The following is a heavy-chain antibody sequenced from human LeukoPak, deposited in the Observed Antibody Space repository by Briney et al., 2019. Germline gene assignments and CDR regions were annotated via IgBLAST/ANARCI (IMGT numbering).Heavy chain of an antibody. Sequence: GRSLRLSCAASGFTFSSYAMHWVRQAPGKGLEWVAVISYDGSNKYYADSVKGRFTISRDNSKNTLYLQMNSLRAEDTAVYYCAKDPGAVAGTGYWGQGTLVTVSS. V-gene: IGHV3-30-3*01. CDR3: AKDPGAVAGTGY. CDR1: GFTFSSYA. D-gene: IGHD6-19*01. CDR2: ISYDGSNK. J-gene: IGHJ4*02.